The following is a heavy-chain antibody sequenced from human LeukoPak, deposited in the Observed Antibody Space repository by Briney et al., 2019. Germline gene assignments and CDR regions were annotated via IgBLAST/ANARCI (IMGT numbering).Heavy chain of an antibody. V-gene: IGHV1-18*01. D-gene: IGHD2-21*02. J-gene: IGHJ4*02. CDR1: GYTFTSYG. CDR3: ARDGLAYCGGDCYSHFDY. CDR2: ISAYNGNT. Sequence: ASVKVSCKASGYTFTSYGISWVRQAPGQGLEWMGWISAYNGNTNYAQKLQGRVTMTTDTSTSTAYRELRSLRSDDTAVYYCARDGLAYCGGDCYSHFDYWGQGTLVTVSS.